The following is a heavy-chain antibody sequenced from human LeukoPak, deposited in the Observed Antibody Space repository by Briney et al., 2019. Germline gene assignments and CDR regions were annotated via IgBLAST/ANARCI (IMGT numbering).Heavy chain of an antibody. D-gene: IGHD3-22*01. Sequence: GGSLRLSCAASGFIFNNYGLIWVRQAPGKGLEWVSAISNDGGGTQYADYVEGRFTISRDNSKNTLFLQMSSLRAEDTALYYCAKGSSGYFADLWGQGTLVTVSS. J-gene: IGHJ5*02. CDR2: ISNDGGGT. CDR1: GFIFNNYG. V-gene: IGHV3-23*01. CDR3: AKGSSGYFADL.